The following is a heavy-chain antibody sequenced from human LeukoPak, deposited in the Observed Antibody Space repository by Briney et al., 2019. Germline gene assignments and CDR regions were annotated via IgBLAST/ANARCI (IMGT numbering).Heavy chain of an antibody. J-gene: IGHJ4*02. CDR3: AKSDISGYDFFDY. CDR2: INHSGST. CDR1: GGSFSGYY. Sequence: PSETLSLTCAVYGGSFSGYYWSWIRQPPGKGLEWIGEINHSGSTNYNPSLKSRVTISVDTSKNQFSLKLSSVTAADTAVYYCAKSDISGYDFFDYWGQGTLVTVSS. V-gene: IGHV4-34*01. D-gene: IGHD5-12*01.